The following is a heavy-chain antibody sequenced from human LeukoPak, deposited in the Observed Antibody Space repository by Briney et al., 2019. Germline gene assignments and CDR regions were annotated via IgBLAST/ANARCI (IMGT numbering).Heavy chain of an antibody. J-gene: IGHJ6*03. D-gene: IGHD5-18*01. V-gene: IGHV4-34*01. Sequence: PSETLSLTCAVFGGSRGGYYRSWIRQSPGKGLEWIGEITHSGFTTYNASLKSRVTISQDTSKNQFSLTLTSVTAADTAVYYCSSGMVNDHYYRDVWGNGTTVIVSS. CDR2: ITHSGFT. CDR3: SSGMVNDHYYRDV. CDR1: GGSRGGYY.